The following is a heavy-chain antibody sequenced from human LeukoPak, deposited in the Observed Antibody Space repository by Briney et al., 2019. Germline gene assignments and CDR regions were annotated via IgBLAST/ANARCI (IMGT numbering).Heavy chain of an antibody. D-gene: IGHD3-22*01. CDR1: GFTFSSYG. CDR3: AKVRGLYYDSSGYYFDY. J-gene: IGHJ4*02. CDR2: ISHDGSNK. V-gene: IGHV3-30*18. Sequence: PGGSLRLSCAVSGFTFSSYGMHWVRQAPGKGLEWVAVISHDGSNKYYADSVKGRFTISRDNSKNTLYLQMNSLRAEDTAVYYCAKVRGLYYDSSGYYFDYWGQGTLVTVSS.